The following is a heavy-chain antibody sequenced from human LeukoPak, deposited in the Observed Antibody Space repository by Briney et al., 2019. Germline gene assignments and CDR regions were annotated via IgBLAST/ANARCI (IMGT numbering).Heavy chain of an antibody. CDR1: GYTFTGYY. V-gene: IGHV1-2*02. CDR3: ARDPALGSGSKYYFDY. CDR2: INPNSGGT. Sequence: ASVKVSCKASGYTFTGYYMHWVRQAPGQGLEWMGWINPNSGGTNYAQKFQGRVTMTRDTSISTAYMELSRLRSDDTAVYYCARDPALGSGSKYYFDYWGQGTLVTVSS. J-gene: IGHJ4*02. D-gene: IGHD3-10*01.